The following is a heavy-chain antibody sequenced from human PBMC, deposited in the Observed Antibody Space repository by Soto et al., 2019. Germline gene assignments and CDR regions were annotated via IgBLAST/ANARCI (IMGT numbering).Heavy chain of an antibody. V-gene: IGHV4-59*01. CDR1: GGPISSYY. CDR3: AREGGVTGYSPDAFDV. CDR2: IHYTGSS. J-gene: IGHJ3*01. Sequence: QVQLRESGPGLVKPSETLSLTCTVSGGPISSYYWTWIRQPPGKGLEWIAYIHYTGSSDYNPSLKSRVTISVDKSKNQFSLKLSSVTAADTAVYYCAREGGVTGYSPDAFDVWGQGTMVPVSS. D-gene: IGHD3-9*01.